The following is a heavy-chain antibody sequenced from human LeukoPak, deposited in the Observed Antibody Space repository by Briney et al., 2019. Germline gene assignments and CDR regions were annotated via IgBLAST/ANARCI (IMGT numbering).Heavy chain of an antibody. CDR3: AKDRRVDIVATMTP. J-gene: IGHJ5*02. CDR1: GFTFSSYA. CDR2: ISDSAYST. D-gene: IGHD5-12*01. Sequence: GGSLRLSCAASGFTFSSYAMSWVRQAPGKGLEWVSAISDSAYSTFYADSVKGRFTISRDNSQNTLYLQMNSLRAEDTAVYYCAKDRRVDIVATMTPWGQGTLVTVSS. V-gene: IGHV3-23*01.